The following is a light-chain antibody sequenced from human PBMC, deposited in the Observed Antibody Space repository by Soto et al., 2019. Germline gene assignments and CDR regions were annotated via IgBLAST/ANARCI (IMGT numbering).Light chain of an antibody. CDR1: QSVNSNY. V-gene: IGKV3-20*01. CDR2: GAS. CDR3: KQYGTSPHT. Sequence: EIVLTQSPGTLSLSPGERDTLSCRASQSVNSNYLAWYQQKTGQVPRPLIYGASIRAAGVPDRLSSSGSGTDFTLTLSSLEPEDYALYYCKQYGTSPHTFGQGPKLEIK. J-gene: IGKJ2*01.